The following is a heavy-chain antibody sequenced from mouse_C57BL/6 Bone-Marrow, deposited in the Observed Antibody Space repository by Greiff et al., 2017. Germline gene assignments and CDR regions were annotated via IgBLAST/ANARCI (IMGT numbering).Heavy chain of an antibody. CDR2: IHPNSGST. D-gene: IGHD2-2*01. Sequence: QVQLQQPGAELVKPGASVKLSCKASGYTFTSYWMHWVKQRPGQGLEWIGMIHPNSGSTNYNEKFTSKATLTVDKSSSTAYMQLSSLTSEDSAVYYCARGGYPIFDYWGQGTTLTVSS. CDR3: ARGGYPIFDY. CDR1: GYTFTSYW. V-gene: IGHV1-64*01. J-gene: IGHJ2*01.